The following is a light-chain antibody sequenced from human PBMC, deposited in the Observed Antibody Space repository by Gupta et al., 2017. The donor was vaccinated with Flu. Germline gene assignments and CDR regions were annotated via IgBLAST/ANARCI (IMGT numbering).Light chain of an antibody. V-gene: IGKV1-8*01. CDR2: AAP. J-gene: IGKJ1*01. Sequence: AIRMTQSPSSFSASTGDRVTITCRASQGISSYLAWYQQKPGKAPKLLIYAAPTLQSGVPSRFSGSGSGTDFTLTISCLQSEDFATYYCQQDDSYPKTFGQGTKVEIK. CDR3: QQDDSYPKT. CDR1: QGISSY.